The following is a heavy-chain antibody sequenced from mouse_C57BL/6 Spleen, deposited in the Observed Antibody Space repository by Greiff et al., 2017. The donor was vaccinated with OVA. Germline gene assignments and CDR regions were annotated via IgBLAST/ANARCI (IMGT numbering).Heavy chain of an antibody. CDR2: IRNKANGYTT. CDR1: GFTFTDYY. Sequence: DVHLVESGGGLVQPGGSLSLSCAASGFTFTDYYMSWVRQPPGKALEWLGFIRNKANGYTTEYSASVKGRFTISSDNSQSILYLQMNALRSEDSATYYCARYKLGGKDYFDYWGQGTTLTVSS. J-gene: IGHJ2*01. V-gene: IGHV7-3*01. D-gene: IGHD4-1*01. CDR3: ARYKLGGKDYFDY.